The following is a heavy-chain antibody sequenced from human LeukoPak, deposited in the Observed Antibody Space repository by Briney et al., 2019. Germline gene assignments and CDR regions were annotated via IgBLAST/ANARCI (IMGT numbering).Heavy chain of an antibody. Sequence: SQTLSLTCTVSGGSVGSGDYDWSWIRQPPGKGLEWIGCIYHSGSTYYNPSLKSRVTISLDTPKNQFSLKLSSVTAADTAVYYCARASSGSYSGPIYYYYYMDVWGKGTTVTVSS. D-gene: IGHD1-26*01. V-gene: IGHV4-30-4*08. CDR3: ARASSGSYSGPIYYYYYMDV. CDR2: IYHSGST. J-gene: IGHJ6*03. CDR1: GGSVGSGDYD.